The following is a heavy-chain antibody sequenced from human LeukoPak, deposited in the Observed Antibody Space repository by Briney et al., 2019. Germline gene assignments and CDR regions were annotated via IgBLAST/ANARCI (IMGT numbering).Heavy chain of an antibody. CDR2: ISTGSSYI. V-gene: IGHV3-21*01. J-gene: IGHJ6*03. CDR1: GLTFSSFR. Sequence: GGSLRLSCAASGLTFSSFRMNWVRQAPGRGLEWVSSISTGSSYINYADSVKGRFAISRDNAQNSLYLQMTSLRAEDTAVYYCARSEGYCSSASCDAYYYYMDVWGKGTTVTVSS. CDR3: ARSEGYCSSASCDAYYYYMDV. D-gene: IGHD2-2*01.